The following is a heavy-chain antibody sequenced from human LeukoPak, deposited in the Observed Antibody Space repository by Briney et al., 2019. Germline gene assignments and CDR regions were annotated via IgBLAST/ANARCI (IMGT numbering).Heavy chain of an antibody. D-gene: IGHD2-15*01. CDR1: GFTFSSYG. J-gene: IGHJ5*02. CDR3: ARDPLRYCSGGSCHWFDP. Sequence: GGSLRLSCAASGFTFSSYGMHWVRQAPGKGLEWVAFIRYDGSNKYYADSVKGRFTISRDNAKNSLYLQMNSLRAEDTAVYYCARDPLRYCSGGSCHWFDPWGQGTLVTVSS. CDR2: IRYDGSNK. V-gene: IGHV3-30*02.